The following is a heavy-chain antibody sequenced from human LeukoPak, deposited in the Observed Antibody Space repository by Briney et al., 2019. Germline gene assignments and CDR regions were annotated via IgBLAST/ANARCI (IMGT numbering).Heavy chain of an antibody. CDR3: ARDPGRYSSGWYVHDAFDI. V-gene: IGHV1-69*04. CDR1: GGTFSSYA. Sequence: VASVKVSCKASGGTFSSYAISWVRQAPGQGLEWMGRIIPILGIANYAQKFQGRVTITADKSTSTAYMELSSLRSEDTAGYYCARDPGRYSSGWYVHDAFDIWGQGTMVTVSS. J-gene: IGHJ3*02. CDR2: IIPILGIA. D-gene: IGHD6-19*01.